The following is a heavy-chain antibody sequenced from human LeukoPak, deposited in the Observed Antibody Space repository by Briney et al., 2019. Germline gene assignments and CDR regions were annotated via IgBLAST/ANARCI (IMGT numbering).Heavy chain of an antibody. V-gene: IGHV4-34*01. CDR1: GGSFSGYY. CDR2: INHSGST. CDR3: ARLDDSSGSKIDY. D-gene: IGHD3-22*01. J-gene: IGHJ4*02. Sequence: SETLSLTRAVYGGSFSGYYWSWIRQPPGKGLEWIGEINHSGSTNYNPSLKSRVTISVDTSKNQFSLKLSSVTAADTAVYYCARLDDSSGSKIDYWGQGTLVTVSS.